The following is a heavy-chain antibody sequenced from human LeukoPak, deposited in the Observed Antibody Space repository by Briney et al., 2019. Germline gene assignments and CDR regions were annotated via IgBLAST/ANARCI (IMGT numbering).Heavy chain of an antibody. Sequence: SVKVSCKASGGTFSRYAISWVRQAPGQGLEWMGRIIPIFGTANYAQKFQGRVTITTDESTSTAYMELSSLRSEDTAVYYCARGLGGYSNYYYYMDVWGKGSTVTVSS. CDR1: GGTFSRYA. V-gene: IGHV1-69*05. J-gene: IGHJ6*03. CDR2: IIPIFGTA. D-gene: IGHD4-11*01. CDR3: ARGLGGYSNYYYYMDV.